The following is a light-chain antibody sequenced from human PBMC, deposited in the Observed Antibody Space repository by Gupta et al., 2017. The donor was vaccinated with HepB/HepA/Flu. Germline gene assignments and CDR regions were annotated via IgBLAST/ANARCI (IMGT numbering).Light chain of an antibody. CDR2: DAS. Sequence: EIVLTPSPATLSLSPGERATLPCRASQSIGNYVAWFLQKPGQAPRLLIYDASTRATGIPTRFSGGGSGADFTLTISRVAPEDFAVYCCQARENWPTFGGGTRVEIK. CDR3: QARENWPT. J-gene: IGKJ4*02. V-gene: IGKV3-11*01. CDR1: QSIGNY.